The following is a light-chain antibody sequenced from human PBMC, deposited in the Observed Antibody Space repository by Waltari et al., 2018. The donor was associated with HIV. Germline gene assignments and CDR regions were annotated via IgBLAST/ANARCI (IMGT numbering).Light chain of an antibody. CDR2: EVS. CDR1: SSDVGCSNY. Sequence: QSALTQPASVSGSPGTSITISCTGTSSDVGCSNYVSWYQQRTSNAHNLMIAEVSDRPSGVYDRFAGSKSGNTASLTISGLQAEDEADYYCSSYTSDNTYVFGTGTKLTVL. V-gene: IGLV2-14*01. J-gene: IGLJ1*01. CDR3: SSYTSDNTYV.